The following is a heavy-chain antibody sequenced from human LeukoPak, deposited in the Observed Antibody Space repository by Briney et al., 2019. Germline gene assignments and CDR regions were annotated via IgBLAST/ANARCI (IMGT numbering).Heavy chain of an antibody. J-gene: IGHJ4*02. CDR2: ISSSGSTI. V-gene: IGHV3-11*01. CDR3: ARAPYYGFQCYFDY. D-gene: IGHD3-10*01. CDR1: GFTFSDYY. Sequence: GGSLRLSCAASGFTFSDYYMSWIRQAPGKGLEWVSYISSSGSTIYYADSVKGRFTISRDNAKNSLYLQMNSLRAEDTAVYYCARAPYYGFQCYFDYWGQGTLVTVSS.